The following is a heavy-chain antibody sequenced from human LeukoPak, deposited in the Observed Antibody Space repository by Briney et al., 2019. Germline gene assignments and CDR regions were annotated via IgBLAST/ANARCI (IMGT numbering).Heavy chain of an antibody. CDR1: GGSFSGYY. Sequence: KTSETLSLTCAVYGGSFSGYYWSWIRQPPGKGLEWIGYIYYSGSTNYNPSLKSRVTISVDTSKNQFSLKLSSVTAADTAVYYCARVYYGSGRYYYYYYMDVWGKGTTVTVSS. CDR2: IYYSGST. J-gene: IGHJ6*03. CDR3: ARVYYGSGRYYYYYYMDV. V-gene: IGHV4-59*01. D-gene: IGHD3-10*01.